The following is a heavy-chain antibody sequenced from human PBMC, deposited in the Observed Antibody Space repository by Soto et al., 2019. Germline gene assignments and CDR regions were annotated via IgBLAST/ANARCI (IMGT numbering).Heavy chain of an antibody. J-gene: IGHJ3*02. Sequence: ESGGGLVQPGGSLRLSCAASGLTFSSYAMSWVRQAPGKGLEWVSAISGSGGTTYYADSVKGRFTFSRDNSKNTLYLQMNSLRAEDTAVYYCAKTANGWFSAFDIWGQGTMVTVSS. D-gene: IGHD6-19*01. CDR2: ISGSGGTT. V-gene: IGHV3-23*01. CDR1: GLTFSSYA. CDR3: AKTANGWFSAFDI.